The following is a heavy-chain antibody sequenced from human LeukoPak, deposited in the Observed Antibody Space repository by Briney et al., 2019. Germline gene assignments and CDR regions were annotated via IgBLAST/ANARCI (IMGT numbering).Heavy chain of an antibody. J-gene: IGHJ6*04. V-gene: IGHV3-48*04. Sequence: QPGGSLRLSCAASGFTFSNYWMHWVRQAPGKGLEWVSYISSSGSTIYYADSVKGRFTISRDNAKNSLYLQMNSLRAEDTAVYYCAELGITMIGGVWGKGTTVTISS. CDR3: AELGITMIGGV. CDR1: GFTFSNYW. D-gene: IGHD3-10*02. CDR2: ISSSGSTI.